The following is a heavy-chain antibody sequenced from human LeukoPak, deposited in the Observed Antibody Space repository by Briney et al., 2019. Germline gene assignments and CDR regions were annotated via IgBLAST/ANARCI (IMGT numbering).Heavy chain of an antibody. V-gene: IGHV1-18*01. J-gene: IGHJ4*02. CDR3: AAMSHYNWNYGFDY. Sequence: GASVKVSCKASGYTFTSYGISWVRQAPGQGLEWMGWISAYNGNTNYAQKLQGRATMTTDTSTSTAYMELRSLRSDDTAVYYCAAMSHYNWNYGFDYWGQGTLVTVSS. D-gene: IGHD1-7*01. CDR2: ISAYNGNT. CDR1: GYTFTSYG.